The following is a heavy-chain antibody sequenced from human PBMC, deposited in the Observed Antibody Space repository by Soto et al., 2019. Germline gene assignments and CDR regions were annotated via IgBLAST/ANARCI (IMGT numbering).Heavy chain of an antibody. Sequence: EVQLLESGGGLVQPGGSLRLSCAASGFTFSSYAMSWVRQAPGKGLEWVSAISGSGGSTYYADSVKGRFTISKDNSKNTLYLQMNRLRAEDTAVYYCANGMVRCEPTIDYWGQGTLVTVSS. CDR3: ANGMVRCEPTIDY. CDR1: GFTFSSYA. V-gene: IGHV3-23*01. D-gene: IGHD3-10*01. CDR2: ISGSGGST. J-gene: IGHJ4*02.